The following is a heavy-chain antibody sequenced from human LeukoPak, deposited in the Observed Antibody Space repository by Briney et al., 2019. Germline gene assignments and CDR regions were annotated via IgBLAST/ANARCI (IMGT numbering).Heavy chain of an antibody. CDR1: GFTFSSYW. CDR3: AREPIVVVPAAMMDNWFDP. V-gene: IGHV3-7*01. D-gene: IGHD2-2*01. Sequence: GGSPRLSCAAAGFTFSSYWMSWVRQAPGKGLEWVANIKQDGSEKYYVGSVKGRFTISRDNAKNSLYLQMNSLRAEDTAVYYCAREPIVVVPAAMMDNWFDPWGQGTLVTVSS. J-gene: IGHJ5*02. CDR2: IKQDGSEK.